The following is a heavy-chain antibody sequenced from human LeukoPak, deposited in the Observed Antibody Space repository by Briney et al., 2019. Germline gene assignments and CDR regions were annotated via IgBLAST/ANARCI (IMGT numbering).Heavy chain of an antibody. CDR3: ARLNSGSYWGGFDY. J-gene: IGHJ4*02. CDR1: GGSISSGTDY. D-gene: IGHD1-26*01. V-gene: IGHV4-61*02. CDR2: ISATGST. Sequence: SETLSLTCTVSGGSISSGTDYWSWIRQPAGKGLEWIGRISATGSTTSNPSLKRRVTIPVDTYKSQFSLKLTSVTAADTAVYFCARLNSGSYWGGFDYWGQGTLVTVSS.